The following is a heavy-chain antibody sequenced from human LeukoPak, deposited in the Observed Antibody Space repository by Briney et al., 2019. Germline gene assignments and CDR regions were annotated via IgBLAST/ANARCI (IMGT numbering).Heavy chain of an antibody. V-gene: IGHV4-59*01. CDR2: IYYSGST. J-gene: IGHJ4*02. D-gene: IGHD3-22*01. Sequence: SETLSLTCTVSGGSISSYYWSWIRQPPGKGLEWIGYIYYSGSTNYNPSLKSRVTISVDTSKNQFSLKLSSVTAADTAVYYCARGPHYYDSSGYFIPFDYWGQGTLVTVSS. CDR1: GGSISSYY. CDR3: ARGPHYYDSSGYFIPFDY.